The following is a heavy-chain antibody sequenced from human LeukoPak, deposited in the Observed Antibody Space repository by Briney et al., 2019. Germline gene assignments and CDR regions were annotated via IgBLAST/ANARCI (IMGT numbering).Heavy chain of an antibody. J-gene: IGHJ6*03. CDR3: AKQGRPAVFYYMDV. V-gene: IGHV3-7*01. Sequence: GGSLRLSCAACGFTFSSYWMSWVRQAPGKGLEWVANIKQDGSEKYYVDSVKGRFTISRDNAKNSLYLQMNSLRAEDTAVYYCAKQGRPAVFYYMDVWGTGTTVTISS. CDR1: GFTFSSYW. D-gene: IGHD1-14*01. CDR2: IKQDGSEK.